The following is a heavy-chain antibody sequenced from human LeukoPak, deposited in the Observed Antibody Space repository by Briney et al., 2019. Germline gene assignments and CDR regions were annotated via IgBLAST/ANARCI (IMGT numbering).Heavy chain of an antibody. CDR3: ARGGSYRPVETGRDVYCSSTSCYMEYSSSWSLFDY. CDR1: GFTFSSYW. Sequence: GGSLRLSCAASGFTFSSYWMSWVRQAPGKGLEWVANIKQDGSEKYYVDSVKGRFTISRDNAKNSLYLQMNSLRAEDTAVYYCARGGSYRPVETGRDVYCSSTSCYMEYSSSWSLFDYWGQGTLVTVSS. J-gene: IGHJ4*02. V-gene: IGHV3-7*01. CDR2: IKQDGSEK. D-gene: IGHD2-2*02.